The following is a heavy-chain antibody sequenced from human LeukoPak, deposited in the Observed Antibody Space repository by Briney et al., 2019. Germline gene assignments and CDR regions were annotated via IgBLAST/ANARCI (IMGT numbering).Heavy chain of an antibody. CDR1: GGTFSSYA. CDR2: IIPIFGTA. V-gene: IGHV1-69*05. Sequence: SVKVSCKASGGTFSSYAISWVRQAPGQGLEWMGGIIPIFGTANYAQKFQGRVTITTDESTSTAYMELSSLRSEDTAVYYCASSREGYYYYYMDVWGKGTTVTVSS. CDR3: ASSREGYYYYYMDV. D-gene: IGHD6-25*01. J-gene: IGHJ6*03.